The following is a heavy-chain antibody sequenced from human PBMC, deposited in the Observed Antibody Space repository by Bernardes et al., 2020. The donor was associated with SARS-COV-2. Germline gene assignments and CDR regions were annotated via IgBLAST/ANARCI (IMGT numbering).Heavy chain of an antibody. J-gene: IGHJ6*02. CDR1: GFNFCNYA. CDR3: ARKTGHDYGMDV. CDR2: ISESGDST. Sequence: GSMRLSCVASGFNFCNYAMSWVRQAPGKGLEWVSSISESGDSTFYADSVKGRFIISRDNAKNTLYLQMNSLRAEDTGVYYCARKTGHDYGMDVWGQGTTVTVSS. V-gene: IGHV3-23*01. D-gene: IGHD3-10*01.